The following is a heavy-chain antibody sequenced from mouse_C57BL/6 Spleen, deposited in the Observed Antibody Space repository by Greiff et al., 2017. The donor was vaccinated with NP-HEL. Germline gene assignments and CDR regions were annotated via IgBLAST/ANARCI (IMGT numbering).Heavy chain of an antibody. CDR3: ARKDSHFDY. V-gene: IGHV1-82*01. CDR2: IYPGAGDT. D-gene: IGHD2-12*01. J-gene: IGHJ2*01. Sequence: QVQLKQSGPELVKPGASVKISCKASGYAFSSSWMTWVKQRPGKGLEWIGRIYPGAGDTNYNGKFKGKATLTANTSSSTAYMHRSSLTSEDSAVYFCARKDSHFDYWGQGTTLTVSS. CDR1: GYAFSSSW.